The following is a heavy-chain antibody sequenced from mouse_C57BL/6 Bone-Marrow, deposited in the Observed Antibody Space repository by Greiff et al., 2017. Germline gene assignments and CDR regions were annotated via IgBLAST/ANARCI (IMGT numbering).Heavy chain of an antibody. D-gene: IGHD3-2*02. CDR2: INPSNGGT. CDR1: GYTFTSYW. J-gene: IGHJ2*01. CDR3: AREGQGQLTLGY. Sequence: QVQLKQSGTELVKPGASVKLSCKASGYTFTSYWMHWVKQRPGQGLEWIGNINPSNGGTNYNEKFKSKATLTVDKSSSTAYMQLSSLTSEDSAVYYCAREGQGQLTLGYWGQGTTLTVSS. V-gene: IGHV1-53*01.